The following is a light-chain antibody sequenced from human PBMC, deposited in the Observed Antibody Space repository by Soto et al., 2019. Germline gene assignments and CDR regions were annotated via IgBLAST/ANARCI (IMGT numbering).Light chain of an antibody. J-gene: IGKJ4*01. V-gene: IGKV1-5*03. CDR3: QQYHSYPLP. CDR1: QPISYW. Sequence: DIQMTQSPSTLSASVGDRVTITCRASQPISYWVAWYQQKPGQVPKVLIYKASSLESGVPSRFSGLGSGTEFTLTIHSLQPDDFATYYCQQYHSYPLPFGGGTKVEIK. CDR2: KAS.